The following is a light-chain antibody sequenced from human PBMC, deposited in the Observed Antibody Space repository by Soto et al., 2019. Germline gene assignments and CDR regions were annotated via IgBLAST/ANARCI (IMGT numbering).Light chain of an antibody. Sequence: IVMTQSPATLSMSPGERATLSCMASLSFRGLLSWYQRKPGQAPRLLIYDAYNRASSIPPRFSGSGSGTDFTLTISSLEPEDSAVYYCQQRHMWPITFGQGTRLEIK. J-gene: IGKJ5*01. CDR1: LSFRGL. V-gene: IGKV3-11*01. CDR2: DAY. CDR3: QQRHMWPIT.